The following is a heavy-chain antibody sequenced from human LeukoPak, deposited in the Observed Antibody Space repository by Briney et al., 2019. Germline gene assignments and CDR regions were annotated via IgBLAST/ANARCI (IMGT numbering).Heavy chain of an antibody. CDR3: ATLVDTVVVNDAFDI. CDR1: GGSFSGYY. CDR2: INHSGST. V-gene: IGHV4-34*01. D-gene: IGHD5-18*01. Sequence: SETLSLTCAVYGGSFSGYYWSWIRQPPGKGLEWIGEINHSGSTNYNPSLKSRVTISVDTSKNQFSLKLSSVTAADTAVYYCATLVDTVVVNDAFDIWGQGTMVTVSS. J-gene: IGHJ3*02.